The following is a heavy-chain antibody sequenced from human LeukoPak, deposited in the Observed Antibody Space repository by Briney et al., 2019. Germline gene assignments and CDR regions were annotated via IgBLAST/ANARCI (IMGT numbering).Heavy chain of an antibody. CDR2: IYYSGST. CDR3: ARGYSSGWYHWFDP. CDR1: GGSISSGGYS. D-gene: IGHD6-19*01. J-gene: IGHJ5*02. Sequence: PSETLSLTCAVSGGSISSGGYSWSWIRQPPGKGLEWIGYIYYSGSTYYNPSLKSRVTISVDTSKNQFSLKLSSVTAADTAVYYCARGYSSGWYHWFDPWGQGTLVTVSS. V-gene: IGHV4-61*08.